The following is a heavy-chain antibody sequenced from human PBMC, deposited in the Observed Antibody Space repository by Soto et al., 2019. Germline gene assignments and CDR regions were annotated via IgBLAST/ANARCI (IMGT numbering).Heavy chain of an antibody. D-gene: IGHD1-26*01. Sequence: LGESLKISCKGSGYSFTSYWISWVRQMPGKGLERMGRIDPSDSYTNYSPSFQGHVTISADKSISTAYLQWSSLKASDTAMYYCARPSIGTDYYGMDVWGQGNTVTVSS. CDR1: GYSFTSYW. CDR3: ARPSIGTDYYGMDV. V-gene: IGHV5-10-1*01. CDR2: IDPSDSYT. J-gene: IGHJ6*01.